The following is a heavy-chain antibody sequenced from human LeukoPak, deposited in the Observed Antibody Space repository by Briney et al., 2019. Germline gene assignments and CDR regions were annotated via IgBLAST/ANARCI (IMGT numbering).Heavy chain of an antibody. Sequence: PGGSLRLSCAPSGFTLSDYSMNWVRQAPGKGLEWVASISAVSTYTFYADSVKGRFTISRDDAKNSLYLQMNSLRAEDTAVYYCARDLVERGYSYGRCDYWGQGTLVTVSS. CDR2: ISAVSTYT. CDR1: GFTLSDYS. J-gene: IGHJ4*02. CDR3: ARDLVERGYSYGRCDY. V-gene: IGHV3-21*01. D-gene: IGHD5-18*01.